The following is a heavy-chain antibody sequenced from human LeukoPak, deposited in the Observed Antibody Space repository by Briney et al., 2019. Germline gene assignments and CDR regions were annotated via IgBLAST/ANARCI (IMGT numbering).Heavy chain of an antibody. J-gene: IGHJ3*02. V-gene: IGHV3-23*01. D-gene: IGHD6-13*01. Sequence: GGSLRLSCTASGFTFLSYTMAWVRQVPGQGPEWVSDISPDGGRTHYADSVKGRFTISRDNSKNTLYLQMNSLRAEDTAVYYCARDLAGIAARGGAFDIWGQGTMVTVSS. CDR2: ISPDGGRT. CDR3: ARDLAGIAARGGAFDI. CDR1: GFTFLSYT.